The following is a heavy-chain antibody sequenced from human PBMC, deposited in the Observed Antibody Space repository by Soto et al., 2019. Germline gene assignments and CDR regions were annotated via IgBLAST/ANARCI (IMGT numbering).Heavy chain of an antibody. CDR3: ARVAVAGTRFDY. Sequence: QVQLQEAGPGLVKPSGTLSLTCAVSGGSISSSNWWSWVRQPPGKGLEWIGEIYHSGSTNYNPSLKIRVTVSVDKSKIQFSLKLSSVTAADTAVYYCARVAVAGTRFDYWGQGTLVTVSS. V-gene: IGHV4-4*02. J-gene: IGHJ4*02. CDR1: GGSISSSNW. CDR2: IYHSGST. D-gene: IGHD6-19*01.